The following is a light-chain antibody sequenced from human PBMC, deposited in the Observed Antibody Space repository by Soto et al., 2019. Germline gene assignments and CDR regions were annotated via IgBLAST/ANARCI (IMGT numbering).Light chain of an antibody. CDR3: SSYTSSRTLV. CDR2: DVS. CDR1: NSDVGGYNY. Sequence: QSVLTQPASVSGSPGQSITISCTGTNSDVGGYNYVSWYQQDPGKAPKLMIYDVSNRPSGVSNRFSGSKSGNTASLTISGLQAEDEADYYCSSYTSSRTLVFGGGTKLTVL. J-gene: IGLJ2*01. V-gene: IGLV2-14*01.